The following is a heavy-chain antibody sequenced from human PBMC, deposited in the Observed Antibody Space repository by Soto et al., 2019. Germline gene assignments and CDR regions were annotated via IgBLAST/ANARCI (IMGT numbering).Heavy chain of an antibody. D-gene: IGHD2-2*01. CDR2: IIPIFGTA. CDR3: ARLLHGASPVFDY. V-gene: IGHV1-69*12. CDR1: GGTFSSYA. Sequence: QVQLVQSGAEVKKPGSSVKVSCKASGGTFSSYAISWVRQAPGQGLEWRGGIIPIFGTANYAQKFQGSVTITADESTSTAYMELSSLRSEDTAVYYCARLLHGASPVFDYWGQGTRVTVSS. J-gene: IGHJ4*02.